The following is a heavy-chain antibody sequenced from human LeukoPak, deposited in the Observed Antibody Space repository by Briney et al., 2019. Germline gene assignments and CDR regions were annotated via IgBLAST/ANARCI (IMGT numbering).Heavy chain of an antibody. CDR1: GFTFSSYA. CDR3: AKALTTTGTTIFDY. CDR2: ISGSGGST. J-gene: IGHJ4*02. Sequence: GGSLRLSCAASGFTFSSYAMSWVRQAPGKGLEWVSAISGSGGSTYYTDSVKGRFTISRDNSKNTLYLQMNSLRAEDTAVYHCAKALTTTGTTIFDYWGQGTLVTVSS. V-gene: IGHV3-23*01. D-gene: IGHD1-1*01.